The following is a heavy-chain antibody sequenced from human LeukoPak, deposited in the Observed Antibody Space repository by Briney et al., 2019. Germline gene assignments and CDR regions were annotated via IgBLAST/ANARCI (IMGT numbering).Heavy chain of an antibody. V-gene: IGHV3-23*01. CDR1: GVTLSSYA. D-gene: IGHD4-17*01. Sequence: GGSLRLSCAASGVTLSSYAMSWARQAPGKGLEWVSGISSSGSGGNTYYADSVKGRLTISRDNPKNTLLLQMNSLRAEDTAIYYCVGDIYGDYGGVDYWGQGILVTVSS. CDR3: VGDIYGDYGGVDY. J-gene: IGHJ4*02. CDR2: ISSSGSGGNT.